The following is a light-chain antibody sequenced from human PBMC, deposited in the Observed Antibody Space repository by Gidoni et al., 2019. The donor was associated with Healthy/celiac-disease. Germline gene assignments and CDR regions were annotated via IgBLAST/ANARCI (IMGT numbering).Light chain of an antibody. Sequence: QSVLTQPPSVSGAPGQGVTISCTVSSPNIGAGYDVHWYQQLPGTAPKLLIYGNSNRPSGVPDRFSGSKSGTSASLAITGLQAEDEADYYCQSYDSSLSGWVFGGGTKLTVL. CDR1: SPNIGAGYD. CDR3: QSYDSSLSGWV. J-gene: IGLJ3*02. CDR2: GNS. V-gene: IGLV1-40*01.